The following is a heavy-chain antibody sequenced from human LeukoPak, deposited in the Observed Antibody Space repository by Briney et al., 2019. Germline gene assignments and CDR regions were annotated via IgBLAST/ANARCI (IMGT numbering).Heavy chain of an antibody. Sequence: SETLSLTCAVYGGSFSGYYWSWIRQPPGKGLEWIGEINHSGSTNYNPFLKSRVTISVDTSKNQFSLKLSSVTAADTAVYYCARKKAAAGMVPYGMDVWGQGTTVTVSS. CDR1: GGSFSGYY. V-gene: IGHV4-34*01. J-gene: IGHJ6*02. D-gene: IGHD6-13*01. CDR2: INHSGST. CDR3: ARKKAAAGMVPYGMDV.